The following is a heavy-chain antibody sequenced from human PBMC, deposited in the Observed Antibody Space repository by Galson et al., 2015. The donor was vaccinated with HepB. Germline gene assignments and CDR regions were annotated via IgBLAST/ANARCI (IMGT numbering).Heavy chain of an antibody. J-gene: IGHJ3*02. CDR3: ATSKDTMVRGPPGAFDI. Sequence: VKVSCKVSGYTFTDYYMHWVQQAPGEGLEWMGLVDPEDGETIYAEKFQGRVTITADTSTDTAYMELSSLRSEDTAVYYCATSKDTMVRGPPGAFDIWGQGTMVTVSS. CDR1: GYTFTDYY. CDR2: VDPEDGET. D-gene: IGHD3-10*01. V-gene: IGHV1-69-2*01.